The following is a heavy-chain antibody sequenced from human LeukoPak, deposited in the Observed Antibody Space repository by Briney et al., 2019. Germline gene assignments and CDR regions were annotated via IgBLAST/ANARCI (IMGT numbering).Heavy chain of an antibody. CDR3: VRDGDTSGYTN. Sequence: PGGSLRLSCAASGFTVSSNYMSWIRQAPGKGLEWLSYINIGGTNTHYADSVKGRFTISRDNAKKSLYLEMNNLRAEDTAVYSCVRDGDTSGYTNWGQGTLVTVSS. V-gene: IGHV3-11*04. CDR2: INIGGTNT. CDR1: GFTVSSNY. D-gene: IGHD3-22*01. J-gene: IGHJ4*02.